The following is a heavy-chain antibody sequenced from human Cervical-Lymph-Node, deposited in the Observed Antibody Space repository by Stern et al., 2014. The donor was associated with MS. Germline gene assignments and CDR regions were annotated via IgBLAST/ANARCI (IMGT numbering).Heavy chain of an antibody. CDR2: ISTTSTYI. J-gene: IGHJ4*02. CDR3: VRSYSDYFDY. V-gene: IGHV3-21*01. CDR1: GFIFSAYS. Sequence: VQLVESGGGLAKPGESLRLSWAASGFIFSAYSMTWVRQAPGKGLEWVATISTTSTYIYYADSVRGRFTISRDSAKNSLYLQMNSLRAEDTALYYCVRSYSDYFDYWGQGTLVTVSS. D-gene: IGHD4-11*01.